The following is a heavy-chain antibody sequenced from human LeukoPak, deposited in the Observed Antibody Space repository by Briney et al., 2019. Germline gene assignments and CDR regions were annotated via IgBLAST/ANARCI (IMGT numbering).Heavy chain of an antibody. D-gene: IGHD6-19*01. J-gene: IGHJ4*02. CDR3: ARDHAQGSGWDFDY. CDR2: ISSSSSYI. CDR1: GFTFSSYS. Sequence: GGSLRLSCAASGFTFSSYSMNWVRQAPGKGLEWVSSISSSSSYIYYADSVKGRFTISRDNAKNSLYLQMNSLRAEDTAVYYCARDHAQGSGWDFDYWGQGTLVTVSS. V-gene: IGHV3-21*01.